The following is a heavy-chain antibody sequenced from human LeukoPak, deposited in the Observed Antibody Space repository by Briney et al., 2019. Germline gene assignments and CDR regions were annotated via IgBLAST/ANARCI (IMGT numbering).Heavy chain of an antibody. Sequence: GASVKVSCKASGYTFTSYDINWVRQATGQGLEWMGWMNPNSGNTGYAQKFQGRVTMIRNTSISTAYMELSSLRSEDTAVYYCVYSPYYYGSGSFWFDPWGQGTLVTVSS. CDR1: GYTFTSYD. CDR2: MNPNSGNT. J-gene: IGHJ5*02. CDR3: VYSPYYYGSGSFWFDP. V-gene: IGHV1-8*01. D-gene: IGHD3-10*01.